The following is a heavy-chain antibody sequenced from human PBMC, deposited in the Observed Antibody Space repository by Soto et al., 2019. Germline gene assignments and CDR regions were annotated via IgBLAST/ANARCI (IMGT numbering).Heavy chain of an antibody. Sequence: ASVKVSCKASGYTFTSYGISWVRQAPGQGLEWMGWISAYNGNTNYAQKLQGRVTMTTDTSTSTAYMELRSLRSDDTAVYYCARDLCPECYSSSYSWFDPWGQGTLRIVSS. V-gene: IGHV1-18*04. CDR3: ARDLCPECYSSSYSWFDP. D-gene: IGHD6-6*01. CDR2: ISAYNGNT. CDR1: GYTFTSYG. J-gene: IGHJ5*02.